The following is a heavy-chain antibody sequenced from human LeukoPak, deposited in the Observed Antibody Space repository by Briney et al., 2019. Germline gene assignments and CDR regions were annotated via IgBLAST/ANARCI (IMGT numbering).Heavy chain of an antibody. CDR1: GYTFTSYD. V-gene: IGHV1-8*01. Sequence: ASVKVSCKASGYTFTSYDINWVRQATGQGLEWMGWMNPNSGNTGYAQKFQGRATMTRNTSISTAYMELSSLRSEDTAVYYCARIGSRRITIFGVVKNWFDPWGQGTLVTVSS. D-gene: IGHD3-3*01. CDR2: MNPNSGNT. J-gene: IGHJ5*02. CDR3: ARIGSRRITIFGVVKNWFDP.